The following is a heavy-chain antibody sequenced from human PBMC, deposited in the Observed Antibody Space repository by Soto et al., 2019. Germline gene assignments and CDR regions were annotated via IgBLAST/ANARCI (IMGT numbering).Heavy chain of an antibody. D-gene: IGHD3-16*01. Sequence: QVQLQESGPGLVKPSQTLSLTCTVSGGAINTAGYYWSWIRQRPGKGLEWIGCIYYSGRTYYNPSLKSRNTISVDTFKNKFSLKLTSVTAADTAAYCCAIGFGSRDYLGYYGMDVWGQGTTVTVSS. CDR3: AIGFGSRDYLGYYGMDV. V-gene: IGHV4-31*03. CDR1: GGAINTAGYY. J-gene: IGHJ6*02. CDR2: IYYSGRT.